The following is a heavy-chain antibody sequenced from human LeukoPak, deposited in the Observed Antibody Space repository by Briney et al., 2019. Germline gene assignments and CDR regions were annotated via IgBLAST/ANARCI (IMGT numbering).Heavy chain of an antibody. V-gene: IGHV1-18*01. CDR2: ISGYNGNT. D-gene: IGHD4/OR15-4a*01. J-gene: IGHJ6*03. CDR3: ARVGLVDNEYGFYFYMDV. Sequence: GASVKVSCKPSGYTFSDYGITWVRQAPGQGIEWMGWISGYNGNTNYAERLQGRVTMTIDTSTSTAYMDLRSLRSDDTAVYYCARVGLVDNEYGFYFYMDVWGKGTTVIVSS. CDR1: GYTFSDYG.